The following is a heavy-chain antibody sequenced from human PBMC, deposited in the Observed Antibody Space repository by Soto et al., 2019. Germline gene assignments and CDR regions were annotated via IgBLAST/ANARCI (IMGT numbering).Heavy chain of an antibody. V-gene: IGHV3-48*03. J-gene: IGHJ3*02. CDR3: ARGEGDAFDI. CDR1: GFTFGPYE. CDR2: ISSGGATI. Sequence: PGGSLRLSCGASGFTFGPYELNWVRQTPGKGLEWISYISSGGATISYADSVKGRFTISRDNARNSLFLQINSLRAGDTAVYYCARGEGDAFDIWGPGTVVTVSS. D-gene: IGHD3-16*01.